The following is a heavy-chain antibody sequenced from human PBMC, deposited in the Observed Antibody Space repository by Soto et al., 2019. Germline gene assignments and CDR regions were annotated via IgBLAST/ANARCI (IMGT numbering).Heavy chain of an antibody. V-gene: IGHV3-11*04. CDR1: GFTFSDYY. J-gene: IGHJ4*02. CDR2: ISSSGRTI. CDR3: AREMGETYGLDY. Sequence: GGSLRLSCAASGFTFSDYYMSWIRQAPGKGLEWVSHISSSGRTIYYADSVKGRFTTSRDNAKNSLYLQMNSLRAEDTAVYYCAREMGETYGLDYWGQGTLVTVSS. D-gene: IGHD4-17*01.